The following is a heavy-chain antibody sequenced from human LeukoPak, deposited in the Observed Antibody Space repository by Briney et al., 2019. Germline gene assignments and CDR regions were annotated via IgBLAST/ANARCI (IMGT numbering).Heavy chain of an antibody. CDR3: AKAPVGGYYDSSGYLGY. V-gene: IGHV3-9*01. J-gene: IGHJ4*02. D-gene: IGHD3-22*01. CDR1: GFTFSSYS. Sequence: GGSLRLSCAASGFTFSSYSMNWVRQAPGKGLEWVSGISWNSGSIGYADSVKGRFTISRDNAKNSLYLQMNSLRAEDTALYYCAKAPVGGYYDSSGYLGYWGQGTLVTVSS. CDR2: ISWNSGSI.